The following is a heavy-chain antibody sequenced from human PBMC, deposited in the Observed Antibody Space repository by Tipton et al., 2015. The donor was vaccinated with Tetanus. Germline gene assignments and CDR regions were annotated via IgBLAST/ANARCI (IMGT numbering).Heavy chain of an antibody. D-gene: IGHD5-24*01. J-gene: IGHJ3*02. V-gene: IGHV1-46*01. CDR2: INPSGGST. CDR3: ARGDARSDGYNSVVSDAFDI. Sequence: QLVQSGAEVKKPGESLKISCKGSGYSFTSYWIGWVRQAPGQGLEWMGIINPSGGSTSYAQKFQGRVTMTRDTSTSTVYMELSSLRSEDTAVYYCARGDARSDGYNSVVSDAFDIWGQGTMVTVSS. CDR1: GYSFTSYW.